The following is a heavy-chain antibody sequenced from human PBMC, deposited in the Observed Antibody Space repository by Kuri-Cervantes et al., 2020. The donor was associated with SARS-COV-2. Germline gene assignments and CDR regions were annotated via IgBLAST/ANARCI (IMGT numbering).Heavy chain of an antibody. CDR3: ARELGSSGRNDAFDI. D-gene: IGHD6-19*01. Sequence: GESLKISCAASGFTFSSYAMHWVRQAPGKGLEWVAVISYDGSNKYYADSVKGRFTISRDNSKNTLYLQMNSLRAEDTAVYYCARELGSSGRNDAFDIWGQGTMVTVSS. V-gene: IGHV3-30-3*01. J-gene: IGHJ3*02. CDR1: GFTFSSYA. CDR2: ISYDGSNK.